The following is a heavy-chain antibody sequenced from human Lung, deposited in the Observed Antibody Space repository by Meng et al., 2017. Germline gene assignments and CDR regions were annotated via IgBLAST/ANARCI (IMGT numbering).Heavy chain of an antibody. CDR1: GGSFSDYY. CDR3: ARGPTTMAHDFDY. J-gene: IGHJ4*02. D-gene: IGHD4-11*01. CDR2: INHSGST. V-gene: IGHV4-34*01. Sequence: QWQLQQWGAGLLKPSETLSLTCVVSGGSFSDYYWSWIRQPPGKGLEWIGEINHSGSTNYNPSLESRATISVDTSQNNLSLKLSSVTAADSAVYYCARGPTTMAHDFDYWGQGTLVTV.